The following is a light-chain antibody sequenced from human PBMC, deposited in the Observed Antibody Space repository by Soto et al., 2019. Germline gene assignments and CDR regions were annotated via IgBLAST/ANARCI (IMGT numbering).Light chain of an antibody. CDR2: GDK. J-gene: IGLJ1*01. V-gene: IGLV1-40*01. CDR1: GSNIGAGFD. CDR3: QSYDSSLNDV. Sequence: SVLTQPPSASGAPGQRVTISCTGSGSNIGAGFDVHWYQQLPGTAPKLLIYGDKNRPSGVPDRFSGSKSGTSASLAITGLQAEDEADYYCQSYDSSLNDVFGTGTKVTVL.